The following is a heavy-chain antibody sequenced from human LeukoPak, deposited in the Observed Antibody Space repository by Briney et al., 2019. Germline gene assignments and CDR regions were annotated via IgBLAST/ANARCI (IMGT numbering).Heavy chain of an antibody. CDR1: GGSISSSSYY. J-gene: IGHJ5*02. CDR2: IYYSGST. CDR3: AREGGIAAAGILFDP. Sequence: SETLSLTCTVSGGSISSSSYYWGWIRQPPGKGLEWIGSIYYSGSTYYNPSLKSRVTISVGTSKNQFSLKLSSVTAADTAVYYCAREGGIAAAGILFDPWGQGTLVTVSS. V-gene: IGHV4-39*07. D-gene: IGHD6-13*01.